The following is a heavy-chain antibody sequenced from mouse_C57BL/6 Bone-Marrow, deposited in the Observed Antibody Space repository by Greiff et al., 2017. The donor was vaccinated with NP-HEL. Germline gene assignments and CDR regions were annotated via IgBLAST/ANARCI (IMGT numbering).Heavy chain of an antibody. V-gene: IGHV1-80*01. CDR3: ARPLYYYGSSYYAMDY. Sequence: VQLQQSGAELVKPGASVKISCKASGYAFSSYWMNWVKQRPGKGLEWIGQIYPGDGDTNYNGKFKGKATLTADKSSSTAYMQLSSLTSEDSAVYFCARPLYYYGSSYYAMDYWGQGTSVTVSS. CDR2: IYPGDGDT. J-gene: IGHJ4*01. CDR1: GYAFSSYW. D-gene: IGHD1-1*01.